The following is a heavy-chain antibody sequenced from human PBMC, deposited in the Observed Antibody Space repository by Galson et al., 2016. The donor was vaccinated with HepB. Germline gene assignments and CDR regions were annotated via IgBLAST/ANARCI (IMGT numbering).Heavy chain of an antibody. J-gene: IGHJ4*02. CDR1: GFTFSSYA. V-gene: IGHV3-30-3*01. Sequence: SLRLSCAASGFTFSSYAMHWVRQAPGKGLEWVAVISFDGSNNFYADSVKGRFTISRDNSKTTLDLQMNSLRAEDTAVYYCARDDDYVWGTYRYARTVPQYYFDYWGQGTLVTVSS. CDR2: ISFDGSNN. D-gene: IGHD3-16*02. CDR3: ARDDDYVWGTYRYARTVPQYYFDY.